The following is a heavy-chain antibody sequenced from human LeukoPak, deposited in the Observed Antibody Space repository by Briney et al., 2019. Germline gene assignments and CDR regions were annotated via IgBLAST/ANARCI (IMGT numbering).Heavy chain of an antibody. CDR1: GFTFSSYE. V-gene: IGHV3-48*03. D-gene: IGHD2-21*02. Sequence: GGSLRLSCAASGFTFSSYEMNWVRQAPGKGLEWVSYISSRGSTIYYADSVKGRFTISRDNAKNSLYLQMNSLRAEDTAVYYCARGLYCGGDCYPSRFDPWGQGTLVTVSS. CDR3: ARGLYCGGDCYPSRFDP. CDR2: ISSRGSTI. J-gene: IGHJ5*02.